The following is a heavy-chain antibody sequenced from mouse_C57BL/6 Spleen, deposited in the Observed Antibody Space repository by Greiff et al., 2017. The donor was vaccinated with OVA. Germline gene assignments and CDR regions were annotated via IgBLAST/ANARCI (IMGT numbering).Heavy chain of an antibody. J-gene: IGHJ2*01. V-gene: IGHV1-64*01. Sequence: QVQLQQPGAELVKPGASVKLSCKASGYTFTSYWMHWVKQRPGQGLEWIGMIHPNSGSTNYNEKFKSKATLTVDKSSSTAYMQLSSLTSEDSAVYYCARWDTTVSVDYWGQGTTLTVAS. CDR1: GYTFTSYW. CDR3: ARWDTTVSVDY. D-gene: IGHD1-1*01. CDR2: IHPNSGST.